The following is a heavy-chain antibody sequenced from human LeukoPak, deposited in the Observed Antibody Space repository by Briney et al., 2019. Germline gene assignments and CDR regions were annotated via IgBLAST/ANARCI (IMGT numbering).Heavy chain of an antibody. D-gene: IGHD2-15*01. CDR2: IYSGGST. CDR1: GFTVSSNY. CDR3: ARVGSRGLGDFDY. V-gene: IGHV3-53*01. Sequence: PGGSLRLSCAASGFTVSSNYMSWVRQAPGKGLEWVSVIYSGGSTYYADSVKGRFTISRDNSKNTLYLQMNSLRAEDTAVYYCARVGSRGLGDFDYWGQGTLVTVSS. J-gene: IGHJ4*02.